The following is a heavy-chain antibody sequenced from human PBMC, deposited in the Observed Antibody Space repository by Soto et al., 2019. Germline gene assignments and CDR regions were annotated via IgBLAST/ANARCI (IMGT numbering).Heavy chain of an antibody. Sequence: ASVKVSCKASGYTFTSYGISWVRQAPGQGLEWMGWISAYNGNTNYAQKLQGRVTMTTDTSTSTAYMELRSLRSDDTAVYYCARDLSTYYDSSGSADAFDIWGQGTMVTVSS. J-gene: IGHJ3*02. D-gene: IGHD3-22*01. CDR1: GYTFTSYG. V-gene: IGHV1-18*01. CDR2: ISAYNGNT. CDR3: ARDLSTYYDSSGSADAFDI.